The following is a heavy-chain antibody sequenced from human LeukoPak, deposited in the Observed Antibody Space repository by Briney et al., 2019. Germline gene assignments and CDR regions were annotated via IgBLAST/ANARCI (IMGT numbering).Heavy chain of an antibody. CDR3: ARESAVAGTSRGDYFDY. Sequence: ASVKVSCKASGGTFSSYAISWVRQAPGQGLEWRGGIIPIFGTANYAQKFQGRVTITTDESTSTAYMELSSLRSEDTAVYYCARESAVAGTSRGDYFDYWGQGTLVTVSS. CDR2: IIPIFGTA. D-gene: IGHD6-19*01. J-gene: IGHJ4*02. CDR1: GGTFSSYA. V-gene: IGHV1-69*05.